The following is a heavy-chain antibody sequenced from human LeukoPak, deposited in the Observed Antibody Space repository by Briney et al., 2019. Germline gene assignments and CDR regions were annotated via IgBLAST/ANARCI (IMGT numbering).Heavy chain of an antibody. Sequence: ASVKVSCKASGGTFSSYAISWVRQAPGQGLEWMGGIIPIFGTANYAQKFQGRVTITADESTSTAYMELSSLRSEDTAVYYCARGEDIVVVPAATRYYFDYWGQGTLVTVSS. CDR2: IIPIFGTA. D-gene: IGHD2-2*01. CDR3: ARGEDIVVVPAATRYYFDY. V-gene: IGHV1-69*13. J-gene: IGHJ4*02. CDR1: GGTFSSYA.